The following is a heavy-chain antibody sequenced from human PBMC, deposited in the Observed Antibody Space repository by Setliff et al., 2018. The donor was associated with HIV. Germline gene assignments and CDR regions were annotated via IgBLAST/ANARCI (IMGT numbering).Heavy chain of an antibody. CDR1: TISTLSVSLNY. D-gene: IGHD1-26*01. V-gene: IGHV3-66*01. CDR3: AREGRGARAEDAFDI. J-gene: IGHJ3*02. Sequence: GGSLRLSCAASTISTLSVSLNYMSWVRQAPGKGLEYVSIIYGDDSTYYADSVKGRFTISRDNAKNSLYLQMNSLRAEDTAVYYCAREGRGARAEDAFDIWGQGTMVTVSS. CDR2: IYGDDST.